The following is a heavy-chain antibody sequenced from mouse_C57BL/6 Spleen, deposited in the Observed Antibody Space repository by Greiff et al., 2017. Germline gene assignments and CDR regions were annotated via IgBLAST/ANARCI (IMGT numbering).Heavy chain of an antibody. CDR3: ASDYPFAY. V-gene: IGHV1-59*01. D-gene: IGHD2-4*01. CDR2: IDPSDSYT. J-gene: IGHJ3*01. CDR1: GYTFTSYW. Sequence: QVQLQQSGAELVRPGTSVKLSCKASGYTFTSYWMHWVKQRPGQGLEWIGVIDPSDSYTNYNQKFKGKATLTVDTSSSTAYMQLSSLTAEDSAVYYCASDYPFAYWGQGTLVTVSA.